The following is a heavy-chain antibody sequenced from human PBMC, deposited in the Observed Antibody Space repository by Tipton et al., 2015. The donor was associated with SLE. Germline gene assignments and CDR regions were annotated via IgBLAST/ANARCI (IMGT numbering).Heavy chain of an antibody. J-gene: IGHJ1*01. CDR2: IYYSGST. Sequence: TLSLTCTVSGGSISSSSYYWGWIRQPPGKGLEWIRSIYYSGSTYYNPSLKSRVTISVDTSKNQFSLKLSSVTAADTAVYYCARNEYSSSSEYFQHWGQGTLVTVSS. CDR3: ARNEYSSSSEYFQH. D-gene: IGHD6-6*01. CDR1: GGSISSSSYY. V-gene: IGHV4-39*07.